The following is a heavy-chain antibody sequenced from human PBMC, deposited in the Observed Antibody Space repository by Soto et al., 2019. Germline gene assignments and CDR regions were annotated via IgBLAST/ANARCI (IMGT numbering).Heavy chain of an antibody. V-gene: IGHV3-74*01. CDR3: ARDGVDTAMVPRYNWFDP. CDR2: INSDGSST. D-gene: IGHD5-18*01. J-gene: IGHJ5*02. Sequence: PGGSLRLSCAASGFTFSSYWMHWVRQAPGKGLVWVSRINSDGSSTSYADSVKGRFTISRDNSKNTLYLQMNSLRAEDTAVYYCARDGVDTAMVPRYNWFDPWGQGTLVTVSS. CDR1: GFTFSSYW.